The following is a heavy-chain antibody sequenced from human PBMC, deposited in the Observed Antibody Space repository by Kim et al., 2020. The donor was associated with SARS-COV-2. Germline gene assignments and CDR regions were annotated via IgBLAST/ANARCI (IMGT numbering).Heavy chain of an antibody. D-gene: IGHD3-16*01. V-gene: IGHV4-59*08. CDR3: ARHPGGGWFDP. Sequence: SETLSLTCTVSGGSISNYYWSWIRQPPGQGLEWIGYIYSSGNTKYNPSPESRVTISVDTSKNQFSLKLRSVTAADTVADYCARHPGGGWFDPWCQGTLGT. CDR1: GGSISNYY. CDR2: IYSSGNT. J-gene: IGHJ5*02.